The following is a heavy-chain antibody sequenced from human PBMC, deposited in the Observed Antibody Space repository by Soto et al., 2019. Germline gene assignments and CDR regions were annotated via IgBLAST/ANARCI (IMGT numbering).Heavy chain of an antibody. D-gene: IGHD2-15*01. V-gene: IGHV1-3*01. J-gene: IGHJ5*02. Sequence: QVPLVQSGAEVKKPGASVKISCKASGYTFTRYTMNWVRQAPGQRLEWMGWINPDNGNTKSSQKFQDRVIITRDTSASTAYMDLSSLRSEDTAVYYCARGIATGQLDPWGQGTLATVSS. CDR1: GYTFTRYT. CDR3: ARGIATGQLDP. CDR2: INPDNGNT.